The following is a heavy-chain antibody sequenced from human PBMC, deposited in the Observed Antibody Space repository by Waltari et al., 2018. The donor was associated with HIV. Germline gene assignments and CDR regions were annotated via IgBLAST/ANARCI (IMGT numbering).Heavy chain of an antibody. CDR3: ARGRGSAYAPTRFPLVS. CDR1: GGSFSGYY. V-gene: IGHV4-34*01. CDR2: INNSGSN. D-gene: IGHD3-10*01. J-gene: IGHJ5*01. Sequence: QVQLQQWGAGLLKPSETLSLTCAVYGGSFSGYYWTWIRQTPGKGLEWIGEINNSGSNNYNPSIKNRVTISVDPSKNQFSRKLSSVTAAHTAVYYCARGRGSAYAPTRFPLVSW.